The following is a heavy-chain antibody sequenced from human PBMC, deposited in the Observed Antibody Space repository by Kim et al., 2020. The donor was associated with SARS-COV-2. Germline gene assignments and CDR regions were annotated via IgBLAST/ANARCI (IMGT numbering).Heavy chain of an antibody. V-gene: IGHV3-33*01. CDR3: AREDYGGNLDYFYGMDV. Sequence: GGSLRLSCAASGFVFSSYGMHWVRQAPGKGLEWVAVIWYDGSGKYYSDSVKGRFTISRDNPKNTLFLQMNSVRAEDTAVYYCAREDYGGNLDYFYGMDVWGQGTTVTVSS. CDR2: IWYDGSGK. J-gene: IGHJ6*02. CDR1: GFVFSSYG. D-gene: IGHD2-15*01.